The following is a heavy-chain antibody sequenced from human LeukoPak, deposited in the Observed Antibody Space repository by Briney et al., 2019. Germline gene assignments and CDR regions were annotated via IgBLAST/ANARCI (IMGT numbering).Heavy chain of an antibody. Sequence: ASVKVSCKASGGTFSSYAISWVRQAPGQGLEWMGGIIPIFGTANYAQKLQGRVTMTTDTSTSTAYMELRSLRSDDTAVYYCARGMLTGTLGFGFDYWGQGTLVTVSS. CDR1: GGTFSSYA. CDR3: ARGMLTGTLGFGFDY. CDR2: IIPIFGTA. D-gene: IGHD7-27*01. V-gene: IGHV1-69*05. J-gene: IGHJ4*02.